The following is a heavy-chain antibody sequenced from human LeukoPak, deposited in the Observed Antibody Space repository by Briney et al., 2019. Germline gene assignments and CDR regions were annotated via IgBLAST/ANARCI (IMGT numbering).Heavy chain of an antibody. J-gene: IGHJ5*02. CDR3: ARDNSVRDEAWWFNP. V-gene: IGHV1-24*01. CDR2: FDPEDGET. CDR1: GYTLTELS. Sequence: ASVKVSCKVSGYTLTELSMHWVRQSPGKGLEWMGGFDPEDGETIYAQKFQGRVTMTEDTLTDTAHMELSSLRSEDTAVYYCARDNSVRDEAWWFNPWGQGTLVTVS. D-gene: IGHD5-24*01.